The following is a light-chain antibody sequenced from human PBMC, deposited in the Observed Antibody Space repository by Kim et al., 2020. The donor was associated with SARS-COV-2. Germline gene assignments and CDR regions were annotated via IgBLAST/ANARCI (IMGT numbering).Light chain of an antibody. CDR2: GKN. CDR3: NSRDSNDNVV. Sequence: SSELTQDPAVSVALGQTVRITCQGDSLRTYYATWYRQKPGQAPILVIFGKNSRPSGIPDRFSGSSSGNTASLTIPGTQAGDEADYYCNSRDSNDNVVFGGGTQLTVL. J-gene: IGLJ2*01. CDR1: SLRTYY. V-gene: IGLV3-19*01.